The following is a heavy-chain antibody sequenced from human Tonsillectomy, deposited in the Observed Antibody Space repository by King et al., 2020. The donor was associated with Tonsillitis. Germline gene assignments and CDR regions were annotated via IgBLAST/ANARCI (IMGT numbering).Heavy chain of an antibody. V-gene: IGHV3-33*05. CDR3: ARGRLYSSDWGIDY. J-gene: IGHJ4*02. Sequence: QLVQSGGGVVQPGGSLRLSCASSGFDFSSYGMHWVRQAPGKGLEWVAVISFDASRANYADSVKGRFTISRDNSKNTLYLQMNSLRAEDTAVYYCARGRLYSSDWGIDYWGQGSLVTVSS. CDR1: GFDFSSYG. D-gene: IGHD6-19*01. CDR2: ISFDASRA.